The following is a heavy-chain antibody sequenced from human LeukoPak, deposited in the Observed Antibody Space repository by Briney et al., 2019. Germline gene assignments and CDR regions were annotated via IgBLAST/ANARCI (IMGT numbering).Heavy chain of an antibody. CDR1: GGSISSSSYY. D-gene: IGHD3-10*01. J-gene: IGHJ5*02. CDR2: IYNSGST. CDR3: ARDGVFGTFDP. Sequence: SETLSLTCTVSGGSISSSSYYWGWIRQPSGKGLEWIGYIYNSGSTNYNPSLKSRVTISVDTSKNQFSLKLRSVTAADTAVYYCARDGVFGTFDPWGQGTLVTVSS. V-gene: IGHV4-61*01.